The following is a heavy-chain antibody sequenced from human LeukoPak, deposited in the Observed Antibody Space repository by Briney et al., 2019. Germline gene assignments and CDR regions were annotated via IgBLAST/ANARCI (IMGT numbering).Heavy chain of an antibody. CDR3: ARDGTGYCSGGSCYSGASFDY. Sequence: ASVKVSCKASGYTFTGYYMLWVRQAPGQGLEWMGRINPNSGGTNYAQKFQGRVTMTRDTSISTAYMELSRLRSDDTAVYYCARDGTGYCSGGSCYSGASFDYWGQGTLVTVSS. V-gene: IGHV1-2*06. CDR1: GYTFTGYY. J-gene: IGHJ4*02. CDR2: INPNSGGT. D-gene: IGHD2-15*01.